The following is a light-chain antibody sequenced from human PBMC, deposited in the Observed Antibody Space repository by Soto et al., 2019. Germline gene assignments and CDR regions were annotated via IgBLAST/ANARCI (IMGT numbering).Light chain of an antibody. CDR1: QSVSSN. J-gene: IGKJ4*01. CDR3: QHRTNWPPALT. CDR2: DTS. Sequence: EIVLIQSPATLSLSPGERATLSCRASQSVSSNLAWYQQNPGQAPRLLIYDTSIRATDIPARFSGSGSGTDFTLTISSLEPEDFAVYYCQHRTNWPPALTFAGGTKVDIK. V-gene: IGKV3-11*01.